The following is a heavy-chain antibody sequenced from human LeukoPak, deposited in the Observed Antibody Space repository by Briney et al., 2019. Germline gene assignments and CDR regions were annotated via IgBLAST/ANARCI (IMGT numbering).Heavy chain of an antibody. CDR1: GGSFSGYY. CDR2: INHSGST. V-gene: IGHV4-34*01. Sequence: SETLSLTCAVYGGSFSGYYWSWIRQPPGKGLEWIGEINHSGSTNYNPSLKSRVTISVDTSKNQFSLKLSSVTAADMAVYYCARGPPYSSGWYFDYWGQGTLVTVSS. J-gene: IGHJ4*02. D-gene: IGHD6-19*01. CDR3: ARGPPYSSGWYFDY.